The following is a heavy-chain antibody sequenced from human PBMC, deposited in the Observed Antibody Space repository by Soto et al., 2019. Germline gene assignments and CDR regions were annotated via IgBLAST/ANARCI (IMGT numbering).Heavy chain of an antibody. D-gene: IGHD3-9*01. Sequence: QVQLVQSGAEVKKPGSSVKVSCKASGGTFSSYTISWVRQAPGQGLEWMGRIIPILGIANYAQKFQGRVTITAAKSSSTAYMEMRSLSSEDTAVYYCASTTYDIVAGYYRPGDFDYWGQGTLVTVSS. CDR1: GGTFSSYT. CDR3: ASTTYDIVAGYYRPGDFDY. CDR2: IIPILGIA. J-gene: IGHJ4*02. V-gene: IGHV1-69*02.